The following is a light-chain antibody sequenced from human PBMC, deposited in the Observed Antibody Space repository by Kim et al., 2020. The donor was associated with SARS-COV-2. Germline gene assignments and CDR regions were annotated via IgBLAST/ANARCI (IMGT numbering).Light chain of an antibody. Sequence: AWGQTFRITCQGASPRSYNAPWYQQKPGKAPILVIYGKNNRPSGIPDRFSGASSGNTASLTITGTQAGDEADYYCNSRDSNDNVVFGGGTQLTVL. CDR3: NSRDSNDNVV. CDR2: GKN. CDR1: SPRSYN. V-gene: IGLV3-19*01. J-gene: IGLJ2*01.